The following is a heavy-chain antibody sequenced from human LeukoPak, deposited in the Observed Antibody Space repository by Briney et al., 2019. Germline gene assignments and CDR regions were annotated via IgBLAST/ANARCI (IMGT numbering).Heavy chain of an antibody. D-gene: IGHD5-12*01. V-gene: IGHV4-61*02. CDR1: GGSISSGSYY. Sequence: PSETLSLTCTVSGGSISSGSYYWSWIRHPAGKGLEWIGRIYTTGSTNYNPSLKSRVTISVDTSKNQFFLKLSSVTAADTAVYYCARDLSGRMPHFDYWGQGTLVTVSS. J-gene: IGHJ4*02. CDR2: IYTTGST. CDR3: ARDLSGRMPHFDY.